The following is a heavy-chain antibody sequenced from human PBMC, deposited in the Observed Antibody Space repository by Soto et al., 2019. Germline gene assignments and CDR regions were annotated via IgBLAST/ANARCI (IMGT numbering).Heavy chain of an antibody. CDR2: ISSSSSYI. CDR3: ARDAYCSGGSCPAEYFQH. CDR1: GFTFSSYS. D-gene: IGHD2-15*01. V-gene: IGHV3-21*01. Sequence: EVQLVESGGGLVKPGGSLRLSCAASGFTFSSYSMNWVRQAPGKGLEWVSSISSSSSYIYYADSVKGRFTISRDNAKNSLYLQMNSLRAEDTAVYYCARDAYCSGGSCPAEYFQHWGQGTLVTVSS. J-gene: IGHJ1*01.